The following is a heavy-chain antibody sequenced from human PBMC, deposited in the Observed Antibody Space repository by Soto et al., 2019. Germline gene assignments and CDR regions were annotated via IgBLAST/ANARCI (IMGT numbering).Heavy chain of an antibody. CDR2: INHSGST. D-gene: IGHD1-1*01. CDR3: ARSRTGTTYGGMDV. CDR1: GGSISSDC. V-gene: IGHV4-34*01. Sequence: SETLSLTCTVSGGSISSDCWSWIRQPPGKGLEWIGEINHSGSTNYNPSLKSRVTISVDNSKNTLYLQMNSLRAEDTAVYYCARSRTGTTYGGMDVWGQGTTVTVSS. J-gene: IGHJ6*02.